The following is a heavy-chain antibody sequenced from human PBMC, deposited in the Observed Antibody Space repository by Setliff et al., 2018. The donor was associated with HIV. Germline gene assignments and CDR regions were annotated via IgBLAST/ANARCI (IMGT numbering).Heavy chain of an antibody. CDR2: INYKGGS. J-gene: IGHJ6*03. CDR3: ARTGVSRRKHYYYYMDL. V-gene: IGHV4-34*01. D-gene: IGHD6-6*01. Sequence: SETLSLTCAVHGGSFTTYHWGWIRQPPGKGLEWIAEINYKGGSNFNPSLRSRVTILVDSSKREVSLTLNSLTAADTAVYYCARTGVSRRKHYYYYMDLWGKGTSVTVSS. CDR1: GGSFTTYH.